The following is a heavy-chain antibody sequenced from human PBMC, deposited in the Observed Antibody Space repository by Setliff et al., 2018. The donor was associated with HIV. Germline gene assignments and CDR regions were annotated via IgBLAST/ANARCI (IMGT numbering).Heavy chain of an antibody. CDR2: IYTSGST. J-gene: IGHJ6*03. CDR1: GGSISSGSYY. Sequence: PSETLSLTCTVSGGSISSGSYYWNWIRQPAGKGLEWIGRIYTSGSTNYNPSLKSRVTISVDTSKNQFSLKLSSVTAADTAVYYCARGGGYYDSSGPVHYYYYYYMDVWGKGTTVTVSS. D-gene: IGHD3-22*01. CDR3: ARGGGYYDSSGPVHYYYYYYMDV. V-gene: IGHV4-61*02.